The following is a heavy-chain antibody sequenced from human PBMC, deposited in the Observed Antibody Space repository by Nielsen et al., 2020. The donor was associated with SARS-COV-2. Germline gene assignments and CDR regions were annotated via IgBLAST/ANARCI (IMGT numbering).Heavy chain of an antibody. CDR2: IYCSGST. CDR1: GGSISSGDYY. D-gene: IGHD6-19*01. CDR3: ARDRIGAGYYYGMDV. J-gene: IGHJ6*02. Sequence: SETLSLTCTVSGGSISSGDYYWSWIRQPPGKGLEWIGYIYCSGSTYYNPSLKSRVTISVDTSKNQFSLKLSSVTAADTAVYYCARDRIGAGYYYGMDVWGQGTTVTVSS. V-gene: IGHV4-30-4*01.